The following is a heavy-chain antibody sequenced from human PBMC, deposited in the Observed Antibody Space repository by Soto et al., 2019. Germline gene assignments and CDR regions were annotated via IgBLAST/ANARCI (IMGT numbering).Heavy chain of an antibody. CDR3: AHRTTVTTHPRAFDI. CDR1: GFSLSTSGVG. J-gene: IGHJ3*02. D-gene: IGHD4-17*01. Sequence: SGPTLVKPTQTLTLTCTFSGFSLSTSGVGVGWIRQPPGKALEWLALIYWDDDKRYSPSLKRRLTITKETSKNTVVLTITNMDPVDTATYYCAHRTTVTTHPRAFDIWGQGTMVTVSS. V-gene: IGHV2-5*02. CDR2: IYWDDDK.